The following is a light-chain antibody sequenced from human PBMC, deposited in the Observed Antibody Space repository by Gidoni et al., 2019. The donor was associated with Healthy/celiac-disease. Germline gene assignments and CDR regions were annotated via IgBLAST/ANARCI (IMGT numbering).Light chain of an antibody. Sequence: SYVLTQPPSVSVAPGQTARITCGGNNIGSKSEHWDQQKPGQAPVLVVYDDSDRPSGIPERFAGSNSGNTATLTISRVEAGDEADYYCQVWDSSSDHVVFGGGTKLTVL. CDR1: NIGSKS. J-gene: IGLJ2*01. CDR3: QVWDSSSDHVV. V-gene: IGLV3-21*02. CDR2: DDS.